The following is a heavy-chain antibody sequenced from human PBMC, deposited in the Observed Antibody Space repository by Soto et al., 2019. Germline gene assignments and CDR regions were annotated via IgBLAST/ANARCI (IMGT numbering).Heavy chain of an antibody. CDR1: GYTFTSYY. V-gene: IGHV1-2*02. D-gene: IGHD3-10*01. J-gene: IGHJ6*02. Sequence: QVPLVQSGAERKEPGDSVRVSCEASGYTFTSYYIHWVRQAPGQGLEWMGWINPKFGDTTYAQDFQGSVSMTRDMPISTVSMELSRLTSYDTAIYYCARNMDYYYGPGSGNGHGFWGQGTTVTVFS. CDR3: ARNMDYYYGPGSGNGHGF. CDR2: INPKFGDT.